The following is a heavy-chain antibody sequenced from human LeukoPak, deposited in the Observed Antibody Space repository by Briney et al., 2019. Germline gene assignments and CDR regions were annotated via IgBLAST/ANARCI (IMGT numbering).Heavy chain of an antibody. D-gene: IGHD1-26*01. V-gene: IGHV3-48*02. CDR2: ITSSSTNI. J-gene: IGHJ4*02. CDR3: ATSGNYYLKY. CDR1: GFTFSTYN. Sequence: GGSLRLSCAASGFTFSTYNMNWVRQAPGKGLEWVSHITSSSTNIYYADSVKGRFTISRDNAKSALSLQMNSLRDEDTAVYYCATSGNYYLKYWGQGTLVTVSS.